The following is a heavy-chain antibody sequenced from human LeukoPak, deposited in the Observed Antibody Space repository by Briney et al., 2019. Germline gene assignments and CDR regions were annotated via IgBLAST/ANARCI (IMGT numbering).Heavy chain of an antibody. V-gene: IGHV4-30-4*08. D-gene: IGHD5-12*01. CDR3: ARESGSGALSFEH. J-gene: IGHJ4*02. CDR2: IYYTGST. CDR1: GGSIRRGDFY. Sequence: PSQTLSLTCSVSGGSIRRGDFYWSWIRQPPGKGLEWIGYIYYTGSTYYNPSLKSRLIISVDTSKNQFSLKLSSVTAADTAVYYCARESGSGALSFEHWGQGTLVTVSS.